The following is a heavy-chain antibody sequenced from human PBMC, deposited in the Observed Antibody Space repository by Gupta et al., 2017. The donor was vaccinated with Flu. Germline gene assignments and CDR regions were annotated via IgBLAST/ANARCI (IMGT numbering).Heavy chain of an antibody. CDR1: GFTFSFYD. D-gene: IGHD2-15*01. Sequence: EAQVVESGGELVQPGGSLRLSCTTSGFTFSFYDMTWVRQAPGKGLEWISFVSRSSNTIHYADSVKGRFTISRDNAENTMFLQMNSLRVEDKGVYYCARALGIATLPAATDDDFDIWGQGTMVTVSS. CDR2: VSRSSNTI. CDR3: ARALGIATLPAATDDDFDI. V-gene: IGHV3-48*03. J-gene: IGHJ3*02.